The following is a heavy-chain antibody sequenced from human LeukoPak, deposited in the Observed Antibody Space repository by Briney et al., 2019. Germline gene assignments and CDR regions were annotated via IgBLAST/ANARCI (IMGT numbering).Heavy chain of an antibody. CDR1: GFTFTNYA. CDR2: ISSSGSTI. D-gene: IGHD3-22*01. Sequence: GGSLRLSCVASGFTFTNYAMNWVRQAPGKGLEWVSYISSSGSTIYYADSVKGRFTISRDNAKNSLYLQMNSLRAEDTAVYYCARASKENYDSTGYYFRSGSFGYWGQGTLATVSP. J-gene: IGHJ4*02. V-gene: IGHV3-48*03. CDR3: ARASKENYDSTGYYFRSGSFGY.